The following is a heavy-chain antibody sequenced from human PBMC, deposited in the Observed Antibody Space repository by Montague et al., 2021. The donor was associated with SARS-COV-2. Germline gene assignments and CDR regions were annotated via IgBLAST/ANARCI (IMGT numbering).Heavy chain of an antibody. D-gene: IGHD3-3*01. CDR1: GGSISSGSYY. V-gene: IGHV4-61*02. J-gene: IGHJ3*02. CDR2: IYTSGST. CDR3: ARILGTYYDFWSGERAIDAFDI. Sequence: TLSLTCTVSGGSISSGSYYWSWIRQPAGKGLEWIGRIYTSGSTNYNPSLKSRVTISVDTPKNQFSLKLSSVTAADTAVYYCARILGTYYDFWSGERAIDAFDIWGQGTMVTVSS.